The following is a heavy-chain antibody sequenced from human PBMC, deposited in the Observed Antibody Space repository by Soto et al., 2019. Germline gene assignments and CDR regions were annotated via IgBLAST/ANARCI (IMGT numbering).Heavy chain of an antibody. D-gene: IGHD4-17*01. Sequence: RLSEAGCGCTVSRYWRHWVRQTPGKGLEWXSAIXXXGXSXXXAXXMXGRFTISRDNSKNTLYLQMNSLRAEDTAVYYCAKVGDFETNWFDPWGQGTLVTVSS. CDR3: AKVGDFETNWFDP. J-gene: IGHJ5*02. CDR1: GCTVSRYW. V-gene: IGHV3-23*01. CDR2: IXXXGXSX.